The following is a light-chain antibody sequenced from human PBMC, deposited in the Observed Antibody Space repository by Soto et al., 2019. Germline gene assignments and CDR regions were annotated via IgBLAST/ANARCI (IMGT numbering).Light chain of an antibody. CDR3: QKYNSVSLT. Sequence: DIQMTQSPSTLSGSVGDRVTITCRASQTISSWLAWYQQKPGKAPKLLIYKASTLKSGVPSRFSGSGSGTEFTLTISSLQPDDFATYYCQKYNSVSLTFGGGTKVDIK. CDR1: QTISSW. CDR2: KAS. J-gene: IGKJ4*01. V-gene: IGKV1-5*03.